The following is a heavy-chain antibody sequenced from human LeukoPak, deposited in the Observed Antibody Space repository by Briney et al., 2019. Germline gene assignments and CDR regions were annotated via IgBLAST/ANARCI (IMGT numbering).Heavy chain of an antibody. D-gene: IGHD3-22*01. V-gene: IGHV3-23*01. CDR1: GFTFSSYA. Sequence: GGSLRLSCAASGFTFSSYAMSWVRQAPGKGLEWVSAISGSGGSTYYADSVKGRFTISRDNSKNTLYLQMNSLRAEDTAVYYCAKGLWYYYDSSGYVDYWGQGTPVTVSS. J-gene: IGHJ4*02. CDR3: AKGLWYYYDSSGYVDY. CDR2: ISGSGGST.